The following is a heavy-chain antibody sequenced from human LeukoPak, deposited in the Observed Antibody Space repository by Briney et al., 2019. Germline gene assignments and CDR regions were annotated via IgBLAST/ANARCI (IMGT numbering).Heavy chain of an antibody. CDR1: GGTFSNFG. J-gene: IGHJ4*02. Sequence: SVKVSCKASGGTFSNFGISWVRQASGQGLEWMGRIIPIFGTPNYAQKFQGRVTITTGASASTAYMELSSLTSEDTAIYYCARDRGYSYPYFFDFWGQGTLVTVSS. V-gene: IGHV1-69*05. D-gene: IGHD5-18*01. CDR3: ARDRGYSYPYFFDF. CDR2: IIPIFGTP.